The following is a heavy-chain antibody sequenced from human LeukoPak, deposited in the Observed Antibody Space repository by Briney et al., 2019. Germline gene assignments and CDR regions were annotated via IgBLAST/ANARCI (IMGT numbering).Heavy chain of an antibody. D-gene: IGHD2-8*01. CDR1: GFTFSSYA. J-gene: IGHJ6*02. Sequence: GGSLRLSCAASGFTFSSYAMHWVRQAPGKGLEWVAVISYDGSNKYYADSVKGRFTISRDNSKNTLYLQMNSLRAEDTAVYYCAGDSEMVYAFYYYGMDVWGQGTTVTVSS. CDR2: ISYDGSNK. CDR3: AGDSEMVYAFYYYGMDV. V-gene: IGHV3-30-3*01.